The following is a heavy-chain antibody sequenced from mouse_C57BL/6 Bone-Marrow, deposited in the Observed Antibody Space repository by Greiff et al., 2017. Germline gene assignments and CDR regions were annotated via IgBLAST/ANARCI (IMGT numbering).Heavy chain of an antibody. CDR2: IHPNSGST. J-gene: IGHJ3*01. Sequence: VQLQQPGAELVKPGASVKLSCKASGYTFTSYWMHWVKQRPGQGLEWIGMIHPNSGSTNYNEKFKSKATLTVDKSSSTAYMQLSSLTSEDSAVYYRARLGYDYDSAWFAYWGQGTLVTVSA. D-gene: IGHD2-4*01. CDR3: ARLGYDYDSAWFAY. V-gene: IGHV1-64*01. CDR1: GYTFTSYW.